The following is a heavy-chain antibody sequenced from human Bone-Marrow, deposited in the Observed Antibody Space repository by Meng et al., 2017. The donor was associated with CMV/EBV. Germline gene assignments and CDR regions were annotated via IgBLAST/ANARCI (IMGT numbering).Heavy chain of an antibody. D-gene: IGHD3-3*01. J-gene: IGHJ4*02. CDR3: ARGINDFWSGYTPLDY. Sequence: GSLRLSCAVYGGSFSGYYWSWIRQPPGKGLEWIGEINHSGSTNYNPSLKSRVTISVDTSKNQFSLKLSSVTAADTAVYYCARGINDFWSGYTPLDYWGQGTLVTVSS. CDR2: INHSGST. CDR1: GGSFSGYY. V-gene: IGHV4-34*01.